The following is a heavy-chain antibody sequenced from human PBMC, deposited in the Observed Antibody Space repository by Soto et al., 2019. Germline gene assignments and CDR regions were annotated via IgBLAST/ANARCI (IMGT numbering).Heavy chain of an antibody. V-gene: IGHV1-69*13. CDR2: IIPIFGTA. J-gene: IGHJ6*02. CDR3: ARDERYNWNYYYYGMDV. CDR1: GGTFSSYA. D-gene: IGHD1-20*01. Sequence: SVKVSCKASGGTFSSYAISWVRQAPGQGLEWMGGIIPIFGTANYAQKFQGRVTITADESTSTAYMELSSLRSEDTAGYYCARDERYNWNYYYYGMDVWGQGTTVTVSS.